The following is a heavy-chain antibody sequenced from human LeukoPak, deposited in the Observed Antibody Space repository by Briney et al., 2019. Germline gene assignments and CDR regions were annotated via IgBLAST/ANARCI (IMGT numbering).Heavy chain of an antibody. D-gene: IGHD6-13*01. Sequence: SETLSLTCTVSGGSISSSSYYWGWIRQPPGTGLEWIGYIYYSGSTNYNPSLKSRVTISVDTSKNQFSLKLSSVTAADTAVYYCARGGLYSSSWYNWFDPWGQGTLVTVSS. J-gene: IGHJ5*02. CDR1: GGSISSSSYY. CDR2: IYYSGST. CDR3: ARGGLYSSSWYNWFDP. V-gene: IGHV4-61*05.